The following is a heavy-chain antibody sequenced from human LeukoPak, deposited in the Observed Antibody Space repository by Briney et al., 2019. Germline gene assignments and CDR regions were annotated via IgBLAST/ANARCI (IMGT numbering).Heavy chain of an antibody. V-gene: IGHV4-59*01. Sequence: PSETLSLTCTVSGGSINSYYWSWIRQPPGKGLEWIGYIYYSGSTNYNPSLKSRVTISVDTSKNQFSLKLSSATAADTAVYYCARGQRPDAGWGLYYYYYYIDVWGKGTTVTVSS. CDR2: IYYSGST. D-gene: IGHD3-10*01. J-gene: IGHJ6*03. CDR1: GGSINSYY. CDR3: ARGQRPDAGWGLYYYYYYIDV.